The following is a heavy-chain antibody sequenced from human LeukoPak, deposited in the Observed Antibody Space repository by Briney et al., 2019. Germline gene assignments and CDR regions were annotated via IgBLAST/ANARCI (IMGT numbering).Heavy chain of an antibody. D-gene: IGHD7-27*01. V-gene: IGHV3-23*01. J-gene: IGHJ4*02. CDR1: GFTFSSYT. CDR2: ITTGDGNT. CDR3: AKDGGLWVSAHWGDS. Sequence: PGGSLRLSCTASGFTFSSYTMTWVRQAPGKGLKWVSTITTGDGNTYYADPVKGRFTVSRDDSKNTLYLQMNSLRAEDTVVYYCAKDGGLWVSAHWGDSWGRGTLVTVSS.